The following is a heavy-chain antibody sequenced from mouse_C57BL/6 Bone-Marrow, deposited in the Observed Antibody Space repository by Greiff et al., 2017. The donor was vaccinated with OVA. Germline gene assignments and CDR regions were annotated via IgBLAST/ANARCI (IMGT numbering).Heavy chain of an antibody. CDR1: GYTFTSYW. CDR3: ARSGTADY. Sequence: QVQLQQSGAELAKPGASVKLSCKASGYTFTSYWMHWVKQRPGQGLEWIGYINPSSGYTKYNQKFKDQATLTADKSYSTAYMQLSSLTYEDSAVYYCARSGTADYWGQGTTLTVSS. D-gene: IGHD4-1*01. V-gene: IGHV1-7*01. CDR2: INPSSGYT. J-gene: IGHJ2*01.